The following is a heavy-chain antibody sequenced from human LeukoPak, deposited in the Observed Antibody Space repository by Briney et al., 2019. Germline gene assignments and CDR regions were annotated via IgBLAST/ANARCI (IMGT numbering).Heavy chain of an antibody. V-gene: IGHV4-59*11. Sequence: SETLSLTCPVSGGSISSHYWSWIRQPPGKGLEWIGYIYYSGGTTSNPSLKGRVTISVDTPKNQFSLKLSSVTAEDTAVYCCARDLLKRRVGGTTGWFGLWGQGTLVNVFS. CDR2: IYYSGGT. J-gene: IGHJ5*02. CDR3: ARDLLKRRVGGTTGWFGL. D-gene: IGHD1-26*01. CDR1: GGSISSHY.